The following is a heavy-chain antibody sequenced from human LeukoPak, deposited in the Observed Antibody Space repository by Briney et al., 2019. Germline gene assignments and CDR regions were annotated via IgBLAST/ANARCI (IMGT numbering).Heavy chain of an antibody. D-gene: IGHD1-20*01. Sequence: SVKVSRKASGGTFSSYAISWVRQAPGQGLEWMGRIIPILGIANYAQKFQGRVTITADKSTSTAYMELSSLRSEDTAVYYCARAMYNWNLGHAFDIWGQGTMVTVSS. CDR3: ARAMYNWNLGHAFDI. V-gene: IGHV1-69*04. J-gene: IGHJ3*02. CDR2: IIPILGIA. CDR1: GGTFSSYA.